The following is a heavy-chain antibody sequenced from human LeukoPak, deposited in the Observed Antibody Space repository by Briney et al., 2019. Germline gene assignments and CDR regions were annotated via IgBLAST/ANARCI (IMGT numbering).Heavy chain of an antibody. V-gene: IGHV4-59*01. CDR1: GGSIRSYQ. J-gene: IGHJ4*02. D-gene: IGHD3-16*01. CDR2: ISYSGRT. CDR3: ARVGRGDHTWGSYSYDY. Sequence: TSETLSLTCTVSGGSIRSYQWSWFRQPPGKGLEWIGYISYSGRTVYTPSLRSRVPISVDTSKSQFSLKLSSVTAADTAVYYCARVGRGDHTWGSYSYDYWGQGILVTVSS.